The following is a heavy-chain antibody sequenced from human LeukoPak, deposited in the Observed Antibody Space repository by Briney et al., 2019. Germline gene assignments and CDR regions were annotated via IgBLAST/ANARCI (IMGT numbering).Heavy chain of an antibody. Sequence: GGSLRLSCAASGFTFSSYSMNWVRQAPGKGLEWVSSISSSSSYIYYADSVKGRFTISRDNAKNSLYLQMNSLRAEETAVYYCARGQRTYYFDYWGQGTLVTVSS. V-gene: IGHV3-21*01. CDR1: GFTFSSYS. CDR2: ISSSSSYI. CDR3: ARGQRTYYFDY. J-gene: IGHJ4*02. D-gene: IGHD3-16*01.